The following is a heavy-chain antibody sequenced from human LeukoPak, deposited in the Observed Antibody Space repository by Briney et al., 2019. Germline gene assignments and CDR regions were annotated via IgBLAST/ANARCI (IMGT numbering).Heavy chain of an antibody. CDR1: GYSFTSYW. V-gene: IGHV5-51*01. CDR2: IYPGDSDT. J-gene: IGHJ4*02. Sequence: GASLQISCKGSGYSFTSYWIGWVRQMPGKGLEWMGIIYPGDSDTRYSPSFQGQVTISADKSISTAYLQWSSLKASDTAMYYCARSPKRVDGYFDYWGQGTLVTVSS. CDR3: ARSPKRVDGYFDY. D-gene: IGHD3-9*01.